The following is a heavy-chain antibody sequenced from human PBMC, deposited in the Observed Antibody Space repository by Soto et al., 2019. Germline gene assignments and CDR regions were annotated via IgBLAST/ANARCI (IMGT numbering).Heavy chain of an antibody. CDR1: GYTFTSYG. V-gene: IGHV1-18*01. D-gene: IGHD2-2*01. CDR2: ISAYNGNT. CDR3: ARVTLKAVEDYYDYYGMDV. J-gene: IGHJ6*02. Sequence: QVQLVQSGAEVKKPGASVKVSCKASGYTFTSYGISWVRQAPGQGLEWMGGISAYNGNTNYAQKLQGRVTMTTDTSTSTAYMEQRRMRSDDTAVYYCARVTLKAVEDYYDYYGMDVWGQGTTVTVSS.